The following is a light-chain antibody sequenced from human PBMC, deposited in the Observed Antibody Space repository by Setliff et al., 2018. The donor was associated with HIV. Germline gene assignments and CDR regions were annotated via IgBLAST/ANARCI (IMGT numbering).Light chain of an antibody. CDR3: GTWENSLNLVL. CDR2: ENY. V-gene: IGLV1-51*01. Sequence: QSVLTQPPSISATPGETVIISCAGINSNIGHNYVSWYHQLPGAAPRLLIYENYKRPSDIPDRFSGSKSGSSATLVITGLQTGDEADYYCGTWENSLNLVLFGGGTKVTVL. CDR1: NSNIGHNY. J-gene: IGLJ3*02.